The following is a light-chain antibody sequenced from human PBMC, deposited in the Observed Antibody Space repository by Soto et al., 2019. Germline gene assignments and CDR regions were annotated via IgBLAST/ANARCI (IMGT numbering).Light chain of an antibody. CDR2: AAS. CDR3: QQYDNLPPTWT. CDR1: QTISSW. Sequence: DIQVAQSPCSLSGSGGDRVTITCGASQTISSWLAWYQQNPGKAPNLLIYAASNLETGVPSRFSGGGSGTHFTFTISNLQPQDIATYYCQQYDNLPPTWTFGQGTKVDI. J-gene: IGKJ1*01. V-gene: IGKV1-33*01.